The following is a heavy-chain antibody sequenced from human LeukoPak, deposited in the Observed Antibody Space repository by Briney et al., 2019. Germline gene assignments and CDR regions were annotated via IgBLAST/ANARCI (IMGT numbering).Heavy chain of an antibody. Sequence: LETLSLTCTVFGGSISGYYWSWLWQPPGKGLERIAYMYYSGGDTDYNPSLNSRVAISVDTSTNQVSLKLRSVTAADTAVYYCARGHYGFDPWGQGILVTVSS. CDR3: ARGHYGFDP. CDR2: MYYSGGDT. V-gene: IGHV4-59*08. CDR1: GGSISGYY. D-gene: IGHD3-16*01. J-gene: IGHJ5*02.